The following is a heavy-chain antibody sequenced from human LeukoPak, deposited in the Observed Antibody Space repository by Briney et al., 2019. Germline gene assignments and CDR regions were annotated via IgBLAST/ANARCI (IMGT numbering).Heavy chain of an antibody. V-gene: IGHV3-30*02. Sequence: QPGGSLRLSCAASGFTFSSYEMNWVRQAPGKGLEWVAFIRYDGSNKYYADSVKGRFTISRDNSKNTLYLQMNSLRAEDTAVYYCAKVGYYYYMDVWGKGTTVTISS. CDR1: GFTFSSYE. CDR3: AKVGYYYYMDV. CDR2: IRYDGSNK. J-gene: IGHJ6*03.